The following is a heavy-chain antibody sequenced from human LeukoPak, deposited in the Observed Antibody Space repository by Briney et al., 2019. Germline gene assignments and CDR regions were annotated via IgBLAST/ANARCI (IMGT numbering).Heavy chain of an antibody. D-gene: IGHD2-15*01. CDR1: GFTFSSYA. V-gene: IGHV3-23*01. Sequence: TGGSLRLSCAASGFTFSSYAMSWVRQAPGKGLEWVSAISGSGGSTYYADSVKGRFTISRDNSKNTLYLQMSSLRAEDTAVYYCAKEQDIVVVVAAFDYWGQGTLVTVSS. J-gene: IGHJ4*02. CDR2: ISGSGGST. CDR3: AKEQDIVVVVAAFDY.